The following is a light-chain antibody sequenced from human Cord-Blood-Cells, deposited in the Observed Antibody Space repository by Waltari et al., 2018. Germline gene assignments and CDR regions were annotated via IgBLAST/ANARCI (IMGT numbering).Light chain of an antibody. V-gene: IGKV3-11*01. J-gene: IGKJ2*03. CDR1: QSVSSY. CDR3: QQRSNWYS. Sequence: EIVLTQSPATLSLSPGERATLSCRASQSVSSYLAWYKQKPGQAPRLLIYDASNRATGIPARFSGSGSGTDFTLTSSSLEPEDFAVYYCQQRSNWYSFGQGTKLEIK. CDR2: DAS.